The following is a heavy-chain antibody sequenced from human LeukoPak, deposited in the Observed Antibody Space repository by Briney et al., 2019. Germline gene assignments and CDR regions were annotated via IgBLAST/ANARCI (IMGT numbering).Heavy chain of an antibody. V-gene: IGHV4-31*03. CDR2: IYYSGST. J-gene: IGHJ4*02. CDR1: GGSISSGGYY. D-gene: IGHD2-2*01. Sequence: PSQTLSLTCTVSGGSISSGGYYWSWIRQHPGKGLEWIGYIYYSGSTYYNPSLKSRVTISVDTSKNQFSLKLSSVTAADTAVYYCARVGSPGYQLLALGYWGQGTLVTVSS. CDR3: ARVGSPGYQLLALGY.